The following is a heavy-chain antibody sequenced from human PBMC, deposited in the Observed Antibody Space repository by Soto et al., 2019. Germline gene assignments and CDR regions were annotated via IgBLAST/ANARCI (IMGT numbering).Heavy chain of an antibody. CDR1: GGSVSNFY. V-gene: IGHV4-4*07. Sequence: SETLSLTCTVSGGSVSNFYWNWIRQSAGKGLEWIGRIYSSGSTNYNLSLRSRATMSVDTSKNQFSLKLNSVTAADTAVYYCARSSHKESWFDPWGQGTLVTVS. D-gene: IGHD6-13*01. J-gene: IGHJ5*02. CDR2: IYSSGST. CDR3: ARSSHKESWFDP.